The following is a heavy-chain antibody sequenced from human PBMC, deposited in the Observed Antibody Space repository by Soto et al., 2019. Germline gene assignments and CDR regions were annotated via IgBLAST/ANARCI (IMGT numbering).Heavy chain of an antibody. CDR3: ARATIVLVPAAMVSHWFDP. Sequence: QVQLQESGPGLVKPSQTLSLTCTVSGGSISSGDYYWSWIRQPPGKGLEWIGYIYYSGSTYYNPSLKSRVTISVDTSKNQFSLKLGSVTAADTAVYYCARATIVLVPAAMVSHWFDPWGQGTLVTVSS. CDR2: IYYSGST. J-gene: IGHJ5*02. CDR1: GGSISSGDYY. V-gene: IGHV4-30-4*01. D-gene: IGHD2-2*01.